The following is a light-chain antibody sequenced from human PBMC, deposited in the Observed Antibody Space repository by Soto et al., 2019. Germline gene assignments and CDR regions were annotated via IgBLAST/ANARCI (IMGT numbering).Light chain of an antibody. Sequence: QSVLTQPASVSGSPGQSITICCTGSSSDVGGYNYVSWYQQHPGKAPKLMIYEVGNRPSGISNRFSGSKSGNTASLTLSGLQAEDEADYYCSSYTSSSTLVFGGGTKLTVL. J-gene: IGLJ2*01. CDR2: EVG. CDR1: SSDVGGYNY. V-gene: IGLV2-14*01. CDR3: SSYTSSSTLV.